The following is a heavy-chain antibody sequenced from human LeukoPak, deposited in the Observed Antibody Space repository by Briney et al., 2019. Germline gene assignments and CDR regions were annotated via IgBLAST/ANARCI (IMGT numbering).Heavy chain of an antibody. CDR2: INADNGDT. J-gene: IGHJ5*02. Sequence: ASVTVSCKASGYSFTSYAMHWVRQAPGQGLEWMGWINADNGDTKYSQKFQGRVTITRDTSASTAYMEVSSLRSEDTAVYYCARSGQWPYDWFDPWGQGTLVTVSS. CDR3: ARSGQWPYDWFDP. V-gene: IGHV1-3*01. D-gene: IGHD6-19*01. CDR1: GYSFTSYA.